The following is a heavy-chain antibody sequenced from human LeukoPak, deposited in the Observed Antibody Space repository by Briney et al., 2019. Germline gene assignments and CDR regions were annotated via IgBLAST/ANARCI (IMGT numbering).Heavy chain of an antibody. V-gene: IGHV1-2*02. D-gene: IGHD5-12*01. CDR1: GYSFTGYC. CDR3: AREGSGYPY. Sequence: GASVTVSCTASGYSFTGYCMHWVRQAPGKGLEWVGWINPNSGGTNYADKFQGRVTITRDTSISTAYMEVSRLTSDDTAVFYCAREGSGYPYWGQGTLVTVSS. J-gene: IGHJ4*02. CDR2: INPNSGGT.